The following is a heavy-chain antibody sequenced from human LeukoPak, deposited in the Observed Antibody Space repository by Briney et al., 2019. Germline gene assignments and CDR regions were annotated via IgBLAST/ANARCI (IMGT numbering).Heavy chain of an antibody. Sequence: SGTLSLTCAVYGGSFSGYYWSWIRQPPGKGLEWIGEINHSGSTNYNPSLKSRVTISVDTSKNQFSLKLSSVTAADTAVYYCARGLVGATPFGYWGQGTLVTVSS. J-gene: IGHJ4*02. D-gene: IGHD1-26*01. V-gene: IGHV4-34*01. CDR2: INHSGST. CDR3: ARGLVGATPFGY. CDR1: GGSFSGYY.